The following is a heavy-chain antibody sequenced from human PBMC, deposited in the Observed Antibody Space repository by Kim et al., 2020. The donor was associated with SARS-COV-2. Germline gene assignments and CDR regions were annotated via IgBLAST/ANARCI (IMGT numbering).Heavy chain of an antibody. V-gene: IGHV4-59*01. J-gene: IGHJ4*02. CDR3: ASYYYDSSGYYYGFDY. Sequence: LKSRVTISVDTSKNQFSLKLRSVTAADTAVYYCASYYYDSSGYYYGFDYWGQGTLVTVSS. D-gene: IGHD3-22*01.